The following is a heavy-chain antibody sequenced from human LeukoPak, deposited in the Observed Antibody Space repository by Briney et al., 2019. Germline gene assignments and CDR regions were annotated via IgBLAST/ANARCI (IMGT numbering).Heavy chain of an antibody. V-gene: IGHV1-2*02. J-gene: IGHJ4*02. CDR3: ARDPYDSSGYYLLGGN. Sequence: ASVKVSCKASGYTFTGYYMHWVRQAPGQGLEWMGWINPNSGGTNYAQKFQGRVTMTRDTSISTAYMELSRLRSDDTAVYYCARDPYDSSGYYLLGGNWGQGTLVTVSS. CDR1: GYTFTGYY. CDR2: INPNSGGT. D-gene: IGHD3-22*01.